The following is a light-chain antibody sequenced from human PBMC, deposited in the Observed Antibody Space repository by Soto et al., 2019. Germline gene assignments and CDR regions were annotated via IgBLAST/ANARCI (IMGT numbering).Light chain of an antibody. CDR2: AAS. Sequence: EIQMTQSPSALSASVVDRVTITCLASQSISSYLNWYQQKPGKAPKLLIYAASSLQSGVPSRFSGSGSGTDFTLTISSLQPEDFATYYCQQSYSTPRTFGQGTKVDI. J-gene: IGKJ1*01. V-gene: IGKV1-39*01. CDR3: QQSYSTPRT. CDR1: QSISSY.